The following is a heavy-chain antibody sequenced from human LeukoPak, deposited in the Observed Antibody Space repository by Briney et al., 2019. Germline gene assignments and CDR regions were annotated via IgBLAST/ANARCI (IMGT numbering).Heavy chain of an antibody. CDR1: GGSFSGYY. D-gene: IGHD6-13*01. J-gene: IGHJ4*02. CDR3: ARRGSGYSSSWYRYYFDY. CDR2: INHSGST. V-gene: IGHV4-34*01. Sequence: SETLSLTCAVYGGSFSGYYWSWIRQPPGKGLEWIGEINHSGSTNYNPSLKSRGTISVDTSKNQFSLKLSSVTAADTAVYYCARRGSGYSSSWYRYYFDYWGQGTLVTVSS.